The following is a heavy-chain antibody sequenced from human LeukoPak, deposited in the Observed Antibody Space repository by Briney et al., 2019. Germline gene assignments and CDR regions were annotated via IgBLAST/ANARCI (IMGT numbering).Heavy chain of an antibody. CDR1: GGTFSSYA. CDR3: ATPWLPRDAFDI. D-gene: IGHD6-19*01. CDR2: IIPIFGTA. J-gene: IGHJ3*02. V-gene: IGHV1-69*05. Sequence: SVKVSCKASGGTFSSYAISWVRQAPGQGLEWMGGIIPIFGTANYAQKFQGRVTITTDESTSTAYMELSSLRSEDTAVYYCATPWLPRDAFDIWGQGTMVTVSS.